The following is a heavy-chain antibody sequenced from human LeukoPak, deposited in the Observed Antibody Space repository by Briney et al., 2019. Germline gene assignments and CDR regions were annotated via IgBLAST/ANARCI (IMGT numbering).Heavy chain of an antibody. V-gene: IGHV3-53*01. Sequence: PGGSLTLSCAASGFSVSLNYMNWVRQAPGKGLEWVSILYSGSDTYYADSVKGRFTISRDNSKNMLFLHMNSLRVEDTAVYYCARVGDHFHWYLDLWGRGTLATVSS. CDR1: GFSVSLNY. D-gene: IGHD3-3*02. J-gene: IGHJ2*01. CDR3: ARVGDHFHWYLDL. CDR2: LYSGSDT.